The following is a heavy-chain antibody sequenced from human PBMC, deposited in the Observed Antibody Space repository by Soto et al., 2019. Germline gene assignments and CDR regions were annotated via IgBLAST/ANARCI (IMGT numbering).Heavy chain of an antibody. CDR3: ARYAKSSSPRNWFDP. CDR1: GDTLSSYA. D-gene: IGHD6-6*01. CDR2: IIPIFGKA. J-gene: IGHJ5*02. V-gene: IGHV1-69*05. Sequence: GASVKVSCKASGDTLSSYAISWVRQAPGQGHERMGGIIPIFGKANYAQKHKSRVTMTTDASTSTAYMELRSLRSDDTAVYYCARYAKSSSPRNWFDPWGQGTLVTVSS.